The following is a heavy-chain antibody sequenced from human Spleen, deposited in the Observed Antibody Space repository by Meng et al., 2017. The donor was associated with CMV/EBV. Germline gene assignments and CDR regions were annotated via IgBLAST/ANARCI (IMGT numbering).Heavy chain of an antibody. CDR3: ARDNAAYSSGWPPDY. D-gene: IGHD6-19*01. J-gene: IGHJ4*02. V-gene: IGHV1-18*01. Sequence: ASVKVSCKASGYTFSSYAINWVRQAPGQGLEWVGWISGGRTKSAQKLQGRVTMTTDTSTSTAYMELRSLRSDDTAVYYCARDNAAYSSGWPPDYWGQGTLVTVSS. CDR2: ISGGRT. CDR1: GYTFSSYA.